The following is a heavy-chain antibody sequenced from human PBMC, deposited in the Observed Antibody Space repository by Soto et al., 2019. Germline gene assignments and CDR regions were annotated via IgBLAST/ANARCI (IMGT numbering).Heavy chain of an antibody. CDR1: GFTFSSYG. J-gene: IGHJ2*01. D-gene: IGHD2-15*01. CDR2: IWYDGSNK. CDR3: ARKLGYCSGGSCYWYFDL. Sequence: GGSLRLSCAASGFTFSSYGMHWVRQAPGKGLEWVAVIWYDGSNKYYADSVNGRFTISRDNSKNTLYLQMNSLRAEDTAVYYCARKLGYCSGGSCYWYFDLWGRGTLVTVSS. V-gene: IGHV3-33*01.